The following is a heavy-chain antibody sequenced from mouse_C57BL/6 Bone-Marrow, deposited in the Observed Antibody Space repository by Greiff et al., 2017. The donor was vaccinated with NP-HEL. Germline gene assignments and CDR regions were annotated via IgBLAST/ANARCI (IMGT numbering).Heavy chain of an antibody. D-gene: IGHD6-1*02. J-gene: IGHJ4*01. Sequence: VQLQQPGAELVKPGASVKLSCKASGFTFTSYWMQWVKQRPGQGLEWIGEIDPSDSYTNYNQKFKGKATLTVDTSSSTAYMQLSSLTSEDSAVYYCARRELTPYAMDYWGQGTSVTVSS. CDR1: GFTFTSYW. CDR3: ARRELTPYAMDY. V-gene: IGHV1-50*01. CDR2: IDPSDSYT.